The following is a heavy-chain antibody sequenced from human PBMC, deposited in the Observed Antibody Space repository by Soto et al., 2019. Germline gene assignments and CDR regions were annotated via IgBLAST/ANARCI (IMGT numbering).Heavy chain of an antibody. V-gene: IGHV3-30*18. D-gene: IGHD1-26*01. CDR1: GFTFSSYG. CDR2: ISYDGSNK. J-gene: IGHJ6*02. CDR3: AKDREIHYYYYGMDV. Sequence: QVQLVESGGGVVQPGRSLRLSCAASGFTFSSYGMHWVRQAPGKGLEWVAVISYDGSNKYYADSVKGRFTISRDNSKNTLYLQMNSLRAEDTAVYYCAKDREIHYYYYGMDVWGQGTTVTVSS.